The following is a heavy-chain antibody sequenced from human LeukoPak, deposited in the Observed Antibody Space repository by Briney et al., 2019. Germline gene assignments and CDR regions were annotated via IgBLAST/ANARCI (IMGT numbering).Heavy chain of an antibody. CDR3: ARPKTTVTPSVSGGFDY. Sequence: GGSLRLSCAASGFTFSDYYMSWIRQAPGKGLEWVSYISSSGSTIYYADSVKGRFTISRDNAKNSLYLQMNSLRAEDTAVYYCARPKTTVTPSVSGGFDYGGQGTLVTVSS. J-gene: IGHJ4*02. D-gene: IGHD4-11*01. CDR1: GFTFSDYY. CDR2: ISSSGSTI. V-gene: IGHV3-11*01.